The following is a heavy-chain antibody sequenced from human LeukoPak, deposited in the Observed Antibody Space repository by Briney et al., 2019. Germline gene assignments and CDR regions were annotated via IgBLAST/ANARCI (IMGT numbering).Heavy chain of an antibody. D-gene: IGHD2-2*02. Sequence: GRSLRLSCAASGFTFSSYGMHWVRQAPGKGLEWVAFIRYDGSNKYYADSVKGRFTISRDNSKNTLYLQMNSLRAEDTAVYYCAKDMRGYCSSTSCYSGLDYWGQGTLVTVSS. J-gene: IGHJ4*02. CDR2: IRYDGSNK. CDR1: GFTFSSYG. V-gene: IGHV3-30*02. CDR3: AKDMRGYCSSTSCYSGLDY.